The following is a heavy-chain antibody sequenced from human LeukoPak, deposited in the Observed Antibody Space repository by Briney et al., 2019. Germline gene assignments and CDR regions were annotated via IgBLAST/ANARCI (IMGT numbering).Heavy chain of an antibody. CDR1: GFTFSSYA. J-gene: IGHJ4*02. D-gene: IGHD2-2*01. V-gene: IGHV3-23*01. Sequence: SGGSLRLSCAASGFTFSSYAMSWVRQAPGKGLEWVSAISGSGGSTYYADSVKGRFTISRDNSKNTLYLQMNSLRAEDTAVYHCAKTDCSSTSCYYFDYWGQGTLVTVST. CDR3: AKTDCSSTSCYYFDY. CDR2: ISGSGGST.